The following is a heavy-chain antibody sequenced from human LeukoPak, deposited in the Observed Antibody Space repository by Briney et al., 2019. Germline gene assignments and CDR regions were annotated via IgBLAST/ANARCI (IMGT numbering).Heavy chain of an antibody. CDR1: GGSISSSSYY. V-gene: IGHV4-39*01. J-gene: IGHJ6*03. Sequence: PSETLSLTCTVSGGSISSSSYYWGWIRQPPGKGLEWIGSIYYSGSTYYNPSLKSRVTISVDTSKNQFSLKLSSVTAADTAVYYCARGNSGYDWPVWDYYYYMDVWGKGTTVTVSS. CDR2: IYYSGST. D-gene: IGHD5-12*01. CDR3: ARGNSGYDWPVWDYYYYMDV.